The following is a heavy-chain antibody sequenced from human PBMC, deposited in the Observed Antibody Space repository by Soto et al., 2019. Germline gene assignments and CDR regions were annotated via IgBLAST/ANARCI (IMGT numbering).Heavy chain of an antibody. V-gene: IGHV4-30-2*01. Sequence: TLSLTCAVSGGSISSGGYSWSWIRQPPGKGLEWIGYIYHSGSTYYNPSLKSRVTISVDRSKNQFSLKLSSVTAADTAVYYCARMTTVTTSYFDYWGQGTLVTVSS. J-gene: IGHJ4*02. CDR2: IYHSGST. CDR3: ARMTTVTTSYFDY. D-gene: IGHD4-17*01. CDR1: GGSISSGGYS.